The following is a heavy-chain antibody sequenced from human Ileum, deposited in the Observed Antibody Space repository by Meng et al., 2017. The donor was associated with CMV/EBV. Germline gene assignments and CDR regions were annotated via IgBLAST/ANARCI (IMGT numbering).Heavy chain of an antibody. CDR3: ARGDKHGSGLDS. Sequence: SETLSLTCSVSGGSIITNDYFWAWIRQPPGKGLEWVGQVYYGGSAYYNPSLRSRVSMSVDTSRNQFSLKLESMTAADTALYYCARGDKHGSGLDSWGQETLVTVSS. J-gene: IGHJ4*02. V-gene: IGHV4-39*07. CDR2: VYYGGSA. D-gene: IGHD3-10*01. CDR1: GGSIITNDYF.